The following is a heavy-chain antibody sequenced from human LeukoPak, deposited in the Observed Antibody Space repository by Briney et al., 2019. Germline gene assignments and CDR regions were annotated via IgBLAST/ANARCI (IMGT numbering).Heavy chain of an antibody. CDR1: GYTFTNYA. D-gene: IGHD6-19*01. J-gene: IGHJ4*02. CDR3: ARGSAFDY. CDR2: IHPSTGNP. Sequence: ASVKVSCKASGYTFTNYAMNWVRQAPGQGLEWMGWIHPSTGNPTYAQGFTGRFVFSLDTSVSTTYLQISGLKAEDTAVYYCARGSAFDYWGQGTLVTVSS. V-gene: IGHV7-4-1*02.